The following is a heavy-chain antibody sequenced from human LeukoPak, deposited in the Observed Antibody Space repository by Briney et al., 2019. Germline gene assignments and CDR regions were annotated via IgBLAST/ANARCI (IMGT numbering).Heavy chain of an antibody. D-gene: IGHD6-25*01. CDR1: GFTFSDYA. Sequence: GGSLRLSCAASGFTFSDYAMTWVRQAPGKGLEWVSAISGSGGSTYYADSVKGRFTISRDNSKNTLYLQMNSLRAEDTAVYYCATFNSGGDRSRGHYRGQGTLVTGSS. CDR3: ATFNSGGDRSRGHY. CDR2: ISGSGGST. J-gene: IGHJ4*02. V-gene: IGHV3-23*01.